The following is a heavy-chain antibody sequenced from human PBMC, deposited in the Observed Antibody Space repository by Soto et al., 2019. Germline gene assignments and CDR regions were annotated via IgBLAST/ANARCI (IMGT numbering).Heavy chain of an antibody. Sequence: SETLSLTCTVSGGSISSGDYYWSWIRQPPGKGLEWIGYIYYSGSTYYNPSLKSRVTISVDTSKNQFSLKLSSVTAADTAVYYCASHYDYVWGSYRSSTNIDYWGQGTLVTVSS. CDR2: IYYSGST. CDR3: ASHYDYVWGSYRSSTNIDY. CDR1: GGSISSGDYY. V-gene: IGHV4-30-4*01. J-gene: IGHJ4*02. D-gene: IGHD3-16*02.